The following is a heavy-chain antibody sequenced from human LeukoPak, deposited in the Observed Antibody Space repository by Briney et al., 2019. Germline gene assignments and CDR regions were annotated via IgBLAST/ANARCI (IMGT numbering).Heavy chain of an antibody. CDR3: ARGYDSKSTYFNY. V-gene: IGHV4-59*01. CDR2: IYYSGST. J-gene: IGHJ4*02. Sequence: SETLSPTCTVSGGSISGYYWNWIRQPPGKGLEWIGYIYYSGSTNYNPSLKSRVTISVDTSKNQFSLRLNSVTAADTAVYYCARGYDSKSTYFNYWGQGTLVTVSS. CDR1: GGSISGYY. D-gene: IGHD5-12*01.